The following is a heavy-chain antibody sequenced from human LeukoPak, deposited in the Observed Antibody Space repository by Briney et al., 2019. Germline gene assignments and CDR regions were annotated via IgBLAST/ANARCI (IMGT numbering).Heavy chain of an antibody. V-gene: IGHV3-23*01. D-gene: IGHD6-19*01. CDR2: ISGSGDYT. Sequence: GGSLRLSCAASGYTFSPYSMNWVRQAPGKGLEWVSGISGSGDYTYYTDSVKGRFTISRDNSKHTLYLQMNSLRAEDTAVYYCAKERISSGWFVASDYWGQGTLVTVSS. CDR3: AKERISSGWFVASDY. CDR1: GYTFSPYS. J-gene: IGHJ4*02.